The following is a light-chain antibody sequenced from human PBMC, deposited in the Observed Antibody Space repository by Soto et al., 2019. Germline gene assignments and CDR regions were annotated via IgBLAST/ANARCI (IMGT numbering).Light chain of an antibody. V-gene: IGLV2-14*01. Sequence: QSALTQPASVSGSPGQSIAISCTGTSSDVGGYNYVSWYQQYPGKAPKLMIYDVSNRPSGVSNRFSGSKSGNTASLTISGLQAEDEADYYCSSHTSTNTRVFGGGTKLTVL. CDR3: SSHTSTNTRV. CDR1: SSDVGGYNY. J-gene: IGLJ2*01. CDR2: DVS.